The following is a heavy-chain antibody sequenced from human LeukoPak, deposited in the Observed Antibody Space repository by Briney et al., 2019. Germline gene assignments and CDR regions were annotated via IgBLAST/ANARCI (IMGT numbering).Heavy chain of an antibody. CDR2: IFYRGST. V-gene: IGHV4-39*01. CDR3: ARRVRFGEFDY. Sequence: SETLSLTCTVSGGSINSYYWGGLRQPPGKGGVGFGSIFYRGSTYYNPSLKSRVTISVDTSKNQFSLKLSCVTAADTAVYYCARRVRFGEFDYWGQGTLVTVSS. CDR1: GGSINSYY. D-gene: IGHD3-10*01. J-gene: IGHJ4*02.